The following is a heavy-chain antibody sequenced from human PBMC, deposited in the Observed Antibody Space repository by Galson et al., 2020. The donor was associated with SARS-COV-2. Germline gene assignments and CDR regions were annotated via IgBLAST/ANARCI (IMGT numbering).Heavy chain of an antibody. CDR2: IVVGSGKT. V-gene: IGHV1-58*01. J-gene: IGHJ4*02. CDR1: GFRFTASA. Sequence: KISCKPSGFRFTASAVQWVRQARGQRLKWIGWIVVGSGKTNYAQKFQERVTITRDMSTTTAYMELSSLRSEDTAVYYCAAFVGNNPAYWGQGTLVSVSS. D-gene: IGHD1-26*01. CDR3: AAFVGNNPAY.